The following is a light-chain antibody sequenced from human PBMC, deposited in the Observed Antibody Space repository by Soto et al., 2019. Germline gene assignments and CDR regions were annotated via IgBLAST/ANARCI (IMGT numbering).Light chain of an antibody. Sequence: IQMTQSPSTLSASVGDTVTLTCRSSQMIARWLAWYQQKPGTAPRLIIYDATSLQSGVPSRFSASASGTDFTLTISSLHPDDFATYYCQQLDSYPRTFGQGTKVDIK. V-gene: IGKV1-5*01. CDR1: QMIARW. CDR3: QQLDSYPRT. J-gene: IGKJ1*01. CDR2: DAT.